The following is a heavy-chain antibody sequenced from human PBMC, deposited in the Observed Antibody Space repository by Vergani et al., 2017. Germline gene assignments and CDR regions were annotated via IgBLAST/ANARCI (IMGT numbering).Heavy chain of an antibody. D-gene: IGHD6-13*01. CDR1: GYTFTGSY. CDR3: ARDADIAAACPDGDYYFDY. V-gene: IGHV1-2*02. Sequence: QVQLVQSGAEVKKPGASVKVSCKASGYTFTGSYMHWVRQAPGQGLEWMGWINPNSGGTNSAQKFQGRVTMNRDTSISTAYMGMSRLRSDDTAVYYCARDADIAAACPDGDYYFDYWGQGTLVTVSS. CDR2: INPNSGGT. J-gene: IGHJ4*02.